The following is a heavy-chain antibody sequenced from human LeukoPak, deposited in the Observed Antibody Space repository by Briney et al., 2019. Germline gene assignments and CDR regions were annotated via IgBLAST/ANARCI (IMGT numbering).Heavy chain of an antibody. CDR3: ARDLVWFGELLRPYYYYGMDV. CDR2: IYTSGST. J-gene: IGHJ6*02. Sequence: SETLSLTCTVSGGSISSYYWSWIRQPAGKGLEWIGRIYTSGSTNHNPSLKSRVTMSVDTSKNQFSLKLGSVTAADTAVYYCARDLVWFGELLRPYYYYGMDVWGQGTTVTVSS. CDR1: GGSISSYY. V-gene: IGHV4-4*07. D-gene: IGHD3-10*01.